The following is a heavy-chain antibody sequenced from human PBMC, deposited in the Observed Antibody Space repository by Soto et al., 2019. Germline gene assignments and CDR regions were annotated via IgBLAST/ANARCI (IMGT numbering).Heavy chain of an antibody. J-gene: IGHJ4*02. V-gene: IGHV3-33*01. CDR1: GFTFSSYG. D-gene: IGHD2-8*01. Sequence: GGSLRLSCAASGFTFSSYGMHWVRQAPGKGLEWVAVIWYDGSNKYYADSVKGRFTISRDNSKNTLYLQMNSLRAEDTAVYYCARQISEVYLDYRGQGTLVTGSS. CDR2: IWYDGSNK. CDR3: ARQISEVYLDY.